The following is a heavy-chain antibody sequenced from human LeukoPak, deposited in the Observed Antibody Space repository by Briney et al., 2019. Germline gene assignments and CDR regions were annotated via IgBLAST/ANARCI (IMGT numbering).Heavy chain of an antibody. CDR3: AKGVTTVRIYYHGMDV. J-gene: IGHJ6*02. CDR2: IRGSGDSR. CDR1: GFTFSSCA. Sequence: GGSLRLSRAASGFTFSSCAMSWVRQAPGKGLEWVSLIRGSGDSRYYADSVKGRFTISRDNAKNTLWLQMDSLRAEDTAVYYCAKGVTTVRIYYHGMDVWGQGTTVTVSS. V-gene: IGHV3-23*01. D-gene: IGHD4-17*01.